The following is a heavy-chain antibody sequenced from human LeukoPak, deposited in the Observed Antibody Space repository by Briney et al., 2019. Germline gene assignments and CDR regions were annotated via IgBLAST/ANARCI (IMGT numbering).Heavy chain of an antibody. CDR3: ALLRYFDWPDGY. J-gene: IGHJ4*02. CDR2: ISAYNGNT. CDR1: GYTFTSYG. Sequence: GASVKVSCKASGYTFTSYGISWVRQAPGQGLEWMGWISAYNGNTNYAQKLQGRVTMTTDTSTSTAYTELRSLRSDDTAVYYCALLRYFDWPDGYWGQGTLVTVSS. D-gene: IGHD3-9*01. V-gene: IGHV1-18*01.